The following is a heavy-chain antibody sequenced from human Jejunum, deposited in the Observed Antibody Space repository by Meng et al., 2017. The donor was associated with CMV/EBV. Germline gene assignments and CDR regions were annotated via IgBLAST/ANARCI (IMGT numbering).Heavy chain of an antibody. CDR1: FTFGGAD. CDR2: IRSKAFNYAT. V-gene: IGHV3-73*01. CDR3: TRSPPGQFGFVDY. Sequence: FTFGGADVHWARQACGKGLEWVGRIRSKAFNYATEYAAPVKGRFTISRDDSKNTAYLQMNSLKIEDTAVYYCTRSPPGQFGFVDYWGQGTLVTVSS. J-gene: IGHJ4*02. D-gene: IGHD3-10*01.